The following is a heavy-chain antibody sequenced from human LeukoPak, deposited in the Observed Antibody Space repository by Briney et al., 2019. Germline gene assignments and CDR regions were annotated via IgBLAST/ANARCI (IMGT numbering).Heavy chain of an antibody. CDR3: AELGITMIGGV. V-gene: IGHV3-48*04. CDR2: ISTSSSTV. D-gene: IGHD3-10*02. J-gene: IGHJ6*04. Sequence: GGSLRLSCAASGFTFSSYSMNWVRQAPGKGLEWVSYISTSSSTVYYADSVKGRFTISRDNAKNTLYLQMNSLRAEDTAVYYCAELGITMIGGVWGKGTTVTISS. CDR1: GFTFSSYS.